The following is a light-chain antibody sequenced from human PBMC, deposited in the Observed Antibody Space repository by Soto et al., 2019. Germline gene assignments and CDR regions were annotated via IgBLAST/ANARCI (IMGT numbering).Light chain of an antibody. V-gene: IGLV2-23*02. CDR2: EVS. Sequence: QAVVTQPASVSGSPGQSITISCTGTSSDVGSYNLVSWYQQHPGKAPKLMIYEVSKRPSGVSNRFSGSKSGNTASLTISGLQAEDEADYYCCSYAGSSTLWVFGGGTKLPS. CDR3: CSYAGSSTLWV. CDR1: SSDVGSYNL. J-gene: IGLJ3*02.